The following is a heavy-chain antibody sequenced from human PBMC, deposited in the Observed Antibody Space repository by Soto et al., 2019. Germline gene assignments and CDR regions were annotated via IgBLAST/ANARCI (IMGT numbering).Heavy chain of an antibody. D-gene: IGHD4-17*01. V-gene: IGHV1-24*01. Sequence: ASVKVSCKVSGYTLTELSMHWVRQAPGKGLEWMGGFDPEDGETIYAQKFQGRATMTEDTSTDTAYMELSSLRSEDTAVYYCATDKGRMTTGNYYYGMDVWGQGTTVTVSS. CDR3: ATDKGRMTTGNYYYGMDV. CDR2: FDPEDGET. CDR1: GYTLTELS. J-gene: IGHJ6*02.